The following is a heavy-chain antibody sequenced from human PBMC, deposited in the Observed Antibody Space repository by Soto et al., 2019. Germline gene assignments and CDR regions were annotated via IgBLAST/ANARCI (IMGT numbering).Heavy chain of an antibody. CDR2: IIPIFGTA. V-gene: IGHV1-69*01. CDR3: ARGQGYYHGSGYYVVLYYFDY. Sequence: QVQLVQSGAEVKKPGSSVKVSCKASGGTFSSYGISWVRQAPGQGLEWMGGIIPIFGTANYPQKLQGRVTITADESTSTGYMELSSLRSEDTAVYYCARGQGYYHGSGYYVVLYYFDYWGQGTLVTVSS. J-gene: IGHJ4*02. D-gene: IGHD3-22*01. CDR1: GGTFSSYG.